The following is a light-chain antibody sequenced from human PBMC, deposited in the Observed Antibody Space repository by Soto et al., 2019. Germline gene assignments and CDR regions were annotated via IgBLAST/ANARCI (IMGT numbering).Light chain of an antibody. V-gene: IGKV1-39*01. CDR3: QQSFHTPYT. CDR1: QNINKN. Sequence: DIQMSQSPSSLSASVGDSVTISCRASQNINKNLNWYQQKSGKAPSLLIYEAFTFQNGVPSRFSGSGSGTDFTLAITNLQPEDFATYYCQQSFHTPYTFGQGTKLEI. CDR2: EAF. J-gene: IGKJ2*01.